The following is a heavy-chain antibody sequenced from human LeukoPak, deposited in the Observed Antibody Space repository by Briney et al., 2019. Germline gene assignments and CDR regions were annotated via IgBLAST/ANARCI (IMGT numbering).Heavy chain of an antibody. CDR3: ARDGYCSSTSCYALVNAFDI. Sequence: GGSLRLSCAASGFTFSSYSMNWVRQAPGKGLEWVSSISSSSSYIYYADSVKGRFTISRDNAKNSLYLQMNSLRAEDTAVYYCARDGYCSSTSCYALVNAFDIWGQGTTVTVSS. CDR2: ISSSSSYI. J-gene: IGHJ3*02. D-gene: IGHD2-2*03. CDR1: GFTFSSYS. V-gene: IGHV3-21*01.